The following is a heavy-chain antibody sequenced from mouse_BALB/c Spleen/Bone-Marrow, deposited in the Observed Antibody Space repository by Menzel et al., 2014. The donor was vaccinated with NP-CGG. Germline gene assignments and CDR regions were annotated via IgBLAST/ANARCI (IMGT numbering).Heavy chain of an antibody. V-gene: IGHV1-77*01. CDR3: ARDYYGSSGAMDY. D-gene: IGHD1-1*01. J-gene: IGHJ4*01. Sequence: VQLVESGPELVKPGASVKMSCKASGYTFTDYVISWVKPRTGQGLEWIGEIYPGSGSTYYNEKFKGKATLTADKSSNTAYMQLSSLTSEDSAVYFCARDYYGSSGAMDYWGQGTSVTVSS. CDR1: GYTFTDYV. CDR2: IYPGSGST.